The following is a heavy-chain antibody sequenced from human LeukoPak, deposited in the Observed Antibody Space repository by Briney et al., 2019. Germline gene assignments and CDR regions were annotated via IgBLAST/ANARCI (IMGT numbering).Heavy chain of an antibody. V-gene: IGHV3-30-3*01. J-gene: IGHJ4*02. D-gene: IGHD3-22*01. CDR3: ARDFGGRPYDSSGYPGDY. Sequence: GRSLRLSCAASGFTFSCYAMHWVRQAPGKGLEWVAVISYDGSNKYYADSVRGRFTISRDNSKNTLYLQMNSLRAEDTAVYYCARDFGGRPYDSSGYPGDYWGQGTLVTVSS. CDR2: ISYDGSNK. CDR1: GFTFSCYA.